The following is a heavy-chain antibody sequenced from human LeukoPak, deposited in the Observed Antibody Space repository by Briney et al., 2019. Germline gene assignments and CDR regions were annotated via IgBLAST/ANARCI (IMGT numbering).Heavy chain of an antibody. D-gene: IGHD5-12*01. CDR2: IHYSGST. J-gene: IGHJ4*02. CDR3: AGGSGWLQGFDY. Sequence: SETLSLTCTVSGGSISSYYWSWIRQPPGKGLEWIGYIHYSGSTNYNPSLKSRVTISVDTSKNQFSLKLSSVTAADTAVYYCAGGSGWLQGFDYWGQGTLVTVSS. V-gene: IGHV4-59*01. CDR1: GGSISSYY.